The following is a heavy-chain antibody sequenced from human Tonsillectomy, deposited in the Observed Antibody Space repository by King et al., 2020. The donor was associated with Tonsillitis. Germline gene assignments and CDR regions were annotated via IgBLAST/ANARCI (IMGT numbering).Heavy chain of an antibody. CDR2: LTGSGGST. CDR1: GFTFSSYA. V-gene: IGHV3-23*04. D-gene: IGHD3-10*01. CDR3: AKGRLLWFGELFDY. J-gene: IGHJ4*02. Sequence: VQLVESGGGLVQPGGSLRISCAASGFTFSSYAMNWVRQAPGKGLEWVSTLTGSGGSTYYADSVKGRFTISRDNSKNTLYLQMNSLRAEDTAVYYCAKGRLLWFGELFDYWGQGTLVTVSS.